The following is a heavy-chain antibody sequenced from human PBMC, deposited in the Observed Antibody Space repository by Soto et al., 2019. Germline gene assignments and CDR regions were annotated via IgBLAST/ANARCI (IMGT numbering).Heavy chain of an antibody. CDR3: ARALRDDCKSGHLEY. V-gene: IGHV4-59*01. J-gene: IGHJ4*02. CDR1: GACLSSSY. Sequence: PSETQSLTWTVSGACLSSSYWTWIRQPPEKGLEWVGYIYYSGRTNYNHSLKGRVTITVDTSKNQFSLKLSSLTSADTAVYYCARALRDDCKSGHLEYWGQGTMVTVSS. D-gene: IGHD2-21*02. CDR2: IYYSGRT.